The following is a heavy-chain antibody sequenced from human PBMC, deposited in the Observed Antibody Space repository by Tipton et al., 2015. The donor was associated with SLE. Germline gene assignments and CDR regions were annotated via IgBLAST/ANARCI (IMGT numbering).Heavy chain of an antibody. Sequence: SLRISCAASGFTFSSYAMSWVRQAPGKGLEWVSAISGSGGSTYYADSVKGRFTIPRDNSKNTLYLQMNSLRAEDTAVYYCAKPPEYGDYEVWGQGTLVTVSS. D-gene: IGHD4-17*01. CDR3: AKPPEYGDYEV. J-gene: IGHJ4*02. CDR1: GFTFSSYA. CDR2: ISGSGGST. V-gene: IGHV3-23*01.